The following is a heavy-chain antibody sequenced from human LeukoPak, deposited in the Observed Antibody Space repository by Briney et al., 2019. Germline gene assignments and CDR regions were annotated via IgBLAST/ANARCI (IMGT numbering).Heavy chain of an antibody. V-gene: IGHV1-2*02. CDR2: INPNSGGT. CDR1: GYTFTGYY. CDR3: ARDILMYYYDSSGYYRDY. D-gene: IGHD3-22*01. J-gene: IGHJ4*02. Sequence: ASVKVSCKASGYTFTGYYMHWVRQAPGQGLEWMGWINPNSGGTNYAQKFQGRVTMTRDTFISTAYMELSRLRSDDTAVYYCARDILMYYYDSSGYYRDYWGQGTLVTVSS.